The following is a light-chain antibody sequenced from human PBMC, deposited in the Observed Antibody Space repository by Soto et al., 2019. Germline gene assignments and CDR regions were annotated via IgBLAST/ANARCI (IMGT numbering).Light chain of an antibody. CDR3: QSFDSSLSAVA. V-gene: IGLV1-40*01. Sequence: QAVVTQPPSVSGAPGQRVTISCTGSSSNIGAGYDVHWYQQLPGTAPKILIYRNSNRPSGVPDRFSGSKSGTSASLAITGLQAEDEADYYCQSFDSSLSAVAFGGGTKLTVL. CDR1: SSNIGAGYD. J-gene: IGLJ2*01. CDR2: RNS.